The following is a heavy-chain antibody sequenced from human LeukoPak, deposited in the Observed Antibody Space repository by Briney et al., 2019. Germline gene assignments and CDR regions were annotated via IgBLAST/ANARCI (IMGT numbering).Heavy chain of an antibody. V-gene: IGHV3-33*01. Sequence: GGSLRLSCAASGFTFSTSGMHWVRQAPGKGLEWVAVIWYDGSNKYYADSVKGRFTISRDNSKNTLYPQMNSMRAEDTAVYYCARYYYDSSGYYDYWDQGTLVTVSS. CDR1: GFTFSTSG. J-gene: IGHJ4*02. CDR3: ARYYYDSSGYYDY. D-gene: IGHD3-22*01. CDR2: IWYDGSNK.